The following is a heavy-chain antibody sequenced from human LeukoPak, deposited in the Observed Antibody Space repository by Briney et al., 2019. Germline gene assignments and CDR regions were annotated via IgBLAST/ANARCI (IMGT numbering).Heavy chain of an antibody. V-gene: IGHV3-21*01. CDR2: ITSPVGHI. CDR3: ATDGQSSGWYGFDY. CDR1: GFTFSDYY. J-gene: IGHJ4*02. D-gene: IGHD6-19*01. Sequence: GGSLRLSCAASGFTFSDYYMNWVRQAPGKGLEWVASITSPVGHIYYADSLKGRITISRDNAKSSLYLQINSLRGEDTAVYYCATDGQSSGWYGFDYWGQGTLVTVSS.